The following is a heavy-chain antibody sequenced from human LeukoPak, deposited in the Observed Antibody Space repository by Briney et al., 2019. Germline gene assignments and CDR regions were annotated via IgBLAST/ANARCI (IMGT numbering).Heavy chain of an antibody. V-gene: IGHV3-23*01. Sequence: GGSLRLSCAASGFTFSSYPMTWVRQAPGKGLEWVSAIVGSDDATYYADSVKGRFTISRDNSKNTLYLQMNSLRAEDTAVYYCAKRLYTSGWSAFDIWGQGTMVTVSS. CDR1: GFTFSSYP. J-gene: IGHJ3*02. CDR3: AKRLYTSGWSAFDI. D-gene: IGHD6-19*01. CDR2: IVGSDDAT.